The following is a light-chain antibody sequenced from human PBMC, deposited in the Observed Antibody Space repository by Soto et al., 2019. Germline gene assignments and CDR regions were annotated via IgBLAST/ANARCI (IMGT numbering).Light chain of an antibody. J-gene: IGKJ2*02. CDR1: QSVGSS. Sequence: DIVMTQSPAALSVPPGERATLSCRASQSVGSSVAWYQQKPGQAPRFLMYGASTRAAGVPARFSGSGSGTEFSLTISSLQSEDFAVYYCQHYNTWPPGTFGQGTKLEIK. V-gene: IGKV3-15*01. CDR3: QHYNTWPPGT. CDR2: GAS.